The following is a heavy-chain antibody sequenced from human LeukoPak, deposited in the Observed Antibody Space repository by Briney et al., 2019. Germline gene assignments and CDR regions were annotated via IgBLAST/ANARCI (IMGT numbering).Heavy chain of an antibody. V-gene: IGHV3-30*03. Sequence: GRSLRLSCEASGLTFRNYGMHWVRQAPGKGLEWVAVISYDGTNKYYADSVKGRFTISKDNSQNTLYLQMNSLRAEDTAVYYCASHRGDYATGYFDYWGQGTLVTVSS. D-gene: IGHD1-1*01. CDR2: ISYDGTNK. CDR1: GLTFRNYG. CDR3: ASHRGDYATGYFDY. J-gene: IGHJ4*02.